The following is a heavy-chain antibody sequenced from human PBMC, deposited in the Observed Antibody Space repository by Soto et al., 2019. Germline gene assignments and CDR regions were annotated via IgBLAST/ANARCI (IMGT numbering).Heavy chain of an antibody. CDR1: GYTFINYY. Sequence: ASVKVSCKASGYTFINYYMHWVRQAPGQGFEWMGRISPKSGGTNYAQKVQGRVSMTWDTSLKTAYMELSSLMSEDTAVYYCAKDEALVGATDFDYWGQGTLVTVSS. V-gene: IGHV1-2*02. CDR3: AKDEALVGATDFDY. J-gene: IGHJ4*02. CDR2: ISPKSGGT. D-gene: IGHD1-26*01.